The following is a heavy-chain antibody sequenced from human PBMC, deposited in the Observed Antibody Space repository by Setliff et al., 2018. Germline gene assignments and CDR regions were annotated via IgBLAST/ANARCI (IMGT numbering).Heavy chain of an antibody. D-gene: IGHD3-10*01. Sequence: SETLSLTCTVSGGSMGSYYWTWIRQPAGKGLEWIGRVYTTGSTAFNPSLNSRVAMSLDKSKNQFSLKLYSVTAADTAVYFCARVRITPYCMDVWGKGTTVTVSS. J-gene: IGHJ6*03. CDR2: VYTTGST. CDR3: ARVRITPYCMDV. V-gene: IGHV4-4*07. CDR1: GGSMGSYY.